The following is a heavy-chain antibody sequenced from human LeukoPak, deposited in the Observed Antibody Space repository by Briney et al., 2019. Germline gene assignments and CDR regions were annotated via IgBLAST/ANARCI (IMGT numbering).Heavy chain of an antibody. CDR2: IYTGDSDT. Sequence: GESLKISCKASGYNFLTYWIGWVRQMPGKGLEWMGIIYTGDSDTRYSPSFQGQVTISADKSISTAYLQWSSLKASDTAMYYCASQAGRVSGFDYWGQGTLVTVSS. V-gene: IGHV5-51*01. CDR3: ASQAGRVSGFDY. J-gene: IGHJ4*02. D-gene: IGHD3/OR15-3a*01. CDR1: GYNFLTYW.